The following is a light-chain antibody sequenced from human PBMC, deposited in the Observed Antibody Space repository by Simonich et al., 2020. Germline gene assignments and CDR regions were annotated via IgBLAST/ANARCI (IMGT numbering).Light chain of an antibody. CDR3: SSYTSSSTLV. CDR2: DVS. V-gene: IGLV2-14*01. J-gene: IGLJ3*02. CDR1: SSDVGGYNY. Sequence: QSALTQPASVSGSPGQSITISCTGTSSDVGGYNYVSWYHQHPGKAPKLMIYDVSKRRSGVSNRFSGSKSGNTASLTISGLQAEDEADYYCSSYTSSSTLVFGGGTKLTVL.